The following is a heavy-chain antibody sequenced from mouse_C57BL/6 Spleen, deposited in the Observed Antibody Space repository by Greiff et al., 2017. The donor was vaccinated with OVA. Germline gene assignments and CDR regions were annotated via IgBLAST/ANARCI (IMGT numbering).Heavy chain of an antibody. V-gene: IGHV3-6*01. D-gene: IGHD1-1*01. Sequence: EVKVEESGPGLVKPSQSLSLTCSVTGYSITSGYYWNWIRQFPGNKLEWMGYISYDGSNNYNPSLKNRISITRDTSKNQFFLKLNSVTTEDTATYYCARGLILSYDWYFDVWGTGTTVTVSS. J-gene: IGHJ1*03. CDR1: GYSITSGYY. CDR2: ISYDGSN. CDR3: ARGLILSYDWYFDV.